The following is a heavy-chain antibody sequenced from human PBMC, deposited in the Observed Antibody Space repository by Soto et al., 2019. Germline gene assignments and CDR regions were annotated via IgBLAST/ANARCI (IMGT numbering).Heavy chain of an antibody. Sequence: ASLKVSCKASGYTFTGYYMHWVRQAPGQGLEWMGWINPNSGGTNYAQKFQGWVTMTRDTSISTAYMELSRLRSDDTAVYYCARTSKFDLLWFGEFDVWFDPWGQATLFTVSS. D-gene: IGHD3-10*01. CDR3: ARTSKFDLLWFGEFDVWFDP. CDR2: INPNSGGT. CDR1: GYTFTGYY. J-gene: IGHJ5*02. V-gene: IGHV1-2*04.